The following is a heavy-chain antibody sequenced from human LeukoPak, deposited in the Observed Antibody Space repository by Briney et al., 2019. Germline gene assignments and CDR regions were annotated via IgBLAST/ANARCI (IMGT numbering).Heavy chain of an antibody. J-gene: IGHJ4*02. CDR2: IRSSSSYI. CDR1: GFTFSSYS. D-gene: IGHD3-22*01. CDR3: EATYYYDSSGYNYFDY. Sequence: PAGSLTLSCAASGFTFSSYSMNWVRQAPGKGLEWVSSIRSSSSYIYYADSVKGRFTISRDNAKNELYLQMNSLRAEDTAVYYCEATYYYDSSGYNYFDYWGQGTLVTVSS. V-gene: IGHV3-21*01.